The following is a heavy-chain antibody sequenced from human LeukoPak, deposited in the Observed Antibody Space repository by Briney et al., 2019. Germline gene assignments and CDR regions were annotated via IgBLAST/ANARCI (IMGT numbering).Heavy chain of an antibody. J-gene: IGHJ1*01. CDR2: IRQDGGET. Sequence: GSLRLSCEASGLTFSRDWMGWVRQAPGKGLEWVANIRQDGGETYYGDSVKGRFIISRDNAKNSLFLQMNRLRAEYTAVYYCATYSSLNTREFQYWGQGTLVTVSP. D-gene: IGHD3-22*01. CDR1: GLTFSRDW. CDR3: ATYSSLNTREFQY. V-gene: IGHV3-7*01.